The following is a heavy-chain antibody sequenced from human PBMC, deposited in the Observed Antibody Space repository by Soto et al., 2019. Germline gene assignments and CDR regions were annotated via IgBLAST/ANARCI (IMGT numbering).Heavy chain of an antibody. V-gene: IGHV3-21*01. J-gene: IGHJ6*02. D-gene: IGHD3-10*01. CDR1: GFTFSSYS. CDR2: ITSSSGHI. Sequence: PGGSLRLSCAASGFTFSSYSMNWVRQAPGKGLEWVSSITSSSGHIYYADSVKGRFTISRDNARNSLYLQMNSLRAEDTAVYFCVRERGLSSFYGMDVWGQGTTVTVSS. CDR3: VRERGLSSFYGMDV.